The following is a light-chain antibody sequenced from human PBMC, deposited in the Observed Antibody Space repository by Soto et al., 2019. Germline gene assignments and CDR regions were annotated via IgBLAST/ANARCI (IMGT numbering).Light chain of an antibody. Sequence: QLVLTQSPSASASLGASVKLTCTLSSGHSIFAIAWHKQQPEKGPRYLMKVNGDGSHNKGVGIPDRFSGSSSGAERDLTXXXXXXXXXADYYCQTWATGIRVFGGGTKLTVL. J-gene: IGLJ3*02. CDR3: QTWATGIRV. CDR2: VNGDGSH. V-gene: IGLV4-69*01. CDR1: SGHSIFA.